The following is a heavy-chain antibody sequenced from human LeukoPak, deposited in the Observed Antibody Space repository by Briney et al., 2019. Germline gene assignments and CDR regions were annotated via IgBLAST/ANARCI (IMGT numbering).Heavy chain of an antibody. D-gene: IGHD6-19*01. CDR2: ISGTGDNT. V-gene: IGHV3-23*01. J-gene: IGHJ4*02. CDR1: GFTFSPYP. Sequence: PGWSLRLSCAASGFTFSPYPISSVRQPPGKGLEWVSGISGTGDNTYYADSVKGRFTIYRDNSKSRLSLQMNSLRAEDTAVYYCAKTLSTGWSAKYYFDYWGQGTLVSVSS. CDR3: AKTLSTGWSAKYYFDY.